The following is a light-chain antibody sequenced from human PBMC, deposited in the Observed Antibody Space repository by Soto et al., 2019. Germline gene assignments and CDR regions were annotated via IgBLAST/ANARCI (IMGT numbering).Light chain of an antibody. CDR1: SGSIASNY. J-gene: IGLJ6*01. CDR3: QSYDSSNNV. Sequence: NFMLTQPHSVSESPGKTVTISCTGSSGSIASNYVQWYQQRPGSAPTTVIYEDNQRPSGVPDRFSGSIDSSSNSASLTISGLKTEDEADYYCQSYDSSNNVFGSGTQRPSS. CDR2: EDN. V-gene: IGLV6-57*02.